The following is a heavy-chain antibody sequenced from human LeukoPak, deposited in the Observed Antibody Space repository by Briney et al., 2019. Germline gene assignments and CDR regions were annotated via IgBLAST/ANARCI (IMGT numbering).Heavy chain of an antibody. V-gene: IGHV3-30*18. CDR2: ISYDGSNK. CDR3: AKDHVGSSWSRYYYGMDV. D-gene: IGHD6-13*01. J-gene: IGHJ6*02. Sequence: GGSLRLSCAASGFTFSSYGMHWVRQAPGKGLEWVAVISYDGSNKHYADSVKGRFTISRDNSKNTLYLQMNSLRAEDAAVYYCAKDHVGSSWSRYYYGMDVWGQGTTVTVSS. CDR1: GFTFSSYG.